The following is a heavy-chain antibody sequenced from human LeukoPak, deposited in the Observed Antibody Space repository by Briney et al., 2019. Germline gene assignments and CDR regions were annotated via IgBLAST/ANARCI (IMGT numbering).Heavy chain of an antibody. J-gene: IGHJ4*02. CDR1: GDSFRSSPYY. CDR3: AREGYCSGGSCFDY. V-gene: IGHV4-31*03. Sequence: SETLSLTCTVSGDSFRSSPYYWGWIRQPPGKGLEWIGYIYYSGSTYYNPSLKSRVTISVDTSKNQFSLKLSSVTAADTAVYYCAREGYCSGGSCFDYWGQGTLVTVSS. CDR2: IYYSGST. D-gene: IGHD2-15*01.